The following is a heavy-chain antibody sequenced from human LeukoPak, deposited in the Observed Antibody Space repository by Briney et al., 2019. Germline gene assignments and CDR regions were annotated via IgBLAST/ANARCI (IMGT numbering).Heavy chain of an antibody. CDR1: GYTFTSYA. D-gene: IGHD4-17*01. J-gene: IGHJ5*02. Sequence: ASVKVSCKASGYTFTSYAMHWVRQAPGQRLEWMGWINAGNGNTEYSQKFQGRVTITRDTSASTAYMELSSLRSEDTAVYYCASQPCGDYREGWFDPWGQGTLVTVSS. V-gene: IGHV1-3*01. CDR2: INAGNGNT. CDR3: ASQPCGDYREGWFDP.